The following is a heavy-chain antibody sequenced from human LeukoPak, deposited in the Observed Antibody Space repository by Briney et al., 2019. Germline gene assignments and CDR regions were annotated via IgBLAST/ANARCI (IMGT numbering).Heavy chain of an antibody. Sequence: SVKVSCKASGDSFKNYAVSWVRQAPGQGFEWMGGILTVFGTTNYEQKFQDRLTITTDESTTTAYMELNSLTSDDTAVYYCARSKSVNYGFDYWGQGTLVIVSS. CDR3: ARSKSVNYGFDY. V-gene: IGHV1-69*05. CDR2: ILTVFGTT. D-gene: IGHD5-24*01. CDR1: GDSFKNYA. J-gene: IGHJ4*02.